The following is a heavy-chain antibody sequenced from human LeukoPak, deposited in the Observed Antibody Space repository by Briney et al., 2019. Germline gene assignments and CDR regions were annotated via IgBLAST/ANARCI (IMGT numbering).Heavy chain of an antibody. J-gene: IGHJ4*02. CDR1: GFTFDDYA. Sequence: GGSLRLSCAASGFTFDDYAMHWVRQAPGKGLEWVSAISGSGGSTYYADSVKGRFTISRDNSKNTLYLQMNSLRAEDTAVYYCAKDLSGIWSDSYYFDYWGQGTLVTVSS. D-gene: IGHD3-3*01. V-gene: IGHV3-23*01. CDR2: ISGSGGST. CDR3: AKDLSGIWSDSYYFDY.